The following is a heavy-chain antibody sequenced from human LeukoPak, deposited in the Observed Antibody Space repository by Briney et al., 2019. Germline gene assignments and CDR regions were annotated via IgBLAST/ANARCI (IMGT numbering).Heavy chain of an antibody. CDR3: ASPAHYDFWSGYYETFDS. Sequence: SETLSLTCTVSGGSISSSSYYWGWIRQPPGKGLEWIGSIYYSGSTYYNPSLKSRVTISVDRSKNKFSLKLSSVTAADTAVYYCASPAHYDFWSGYYETFDSWGQGTMVTVSS. V-gene: IGHV4-39*07. CDR1: GGSISSSSYY. J-gene: IGHJ3*02. D-gene: IGHD3-3*01. CDR2: IYYSGST.